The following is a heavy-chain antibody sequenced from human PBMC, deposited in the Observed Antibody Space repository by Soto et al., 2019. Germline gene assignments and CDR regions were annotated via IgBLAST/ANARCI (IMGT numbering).Heavy chain of an antibody. CDR1: GYTFTDYG. CDR3: ARRFCSGGSCYPGLVSHYYMDV. CDR2: ISAYNGNT. J-gene: IGHJ6*03. D-gene: IGHD2-15*01. Sequence: QVQFVQSGAEVKKPGASVKVSCKASGYTFTDYGIGWVRQAPGQGLEWLGWISAYNGNTNYSQKFRGRVTMTTDTFTSTAHMELRSLGSDDTAVSYCARRFCSGGSCYPGLVSHYYMDVWGKGTTVTVSS. V-gene: IGHV1-18*01.